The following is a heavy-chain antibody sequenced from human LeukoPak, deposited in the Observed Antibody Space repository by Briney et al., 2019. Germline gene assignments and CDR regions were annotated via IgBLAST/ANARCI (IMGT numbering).Heavy chain of an antibody. Sequence: PSETLSLTCTVSGGSIGSYYWTWIRQPAGKGLEWIGHIYTSGSTTYNPSLKSRVTISVDKSKKQFSLKLSSVTDADTAIYYCARSVIGSSVFPFDYWGQGTLVTVSS. D-gene: IGHD3-10*01. CDR1: GGSIGSYY. J-gene: IGHJ4*02. CDR2: IYTSGST. V-gene: IGHV4-4*07. CDR3: ARSVIGSSVFPFDY.